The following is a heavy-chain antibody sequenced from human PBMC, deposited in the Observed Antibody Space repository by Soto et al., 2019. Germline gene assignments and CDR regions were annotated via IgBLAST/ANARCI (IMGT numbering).Heavy chain of an antibody. CDR3: VRGYRGFDN. Sequence: EVQLVESGGGLVQPGGSLRLSCAVSGFTFSDHYMDWVRQAPGKGLEWVGRSRNKDHSYSTEYAASVKGRFTISRDDSESSLCLHMNSLKAEDTAVYYCVRGYRGFDNGGQGTLVTVSS. CDR1: GFTFSDHY. CDR2: SRNKDHSYST. V-gene: IGHV3-72*01. J-gene: IGHJ4*02. D-gene: IGHD3-10*01.